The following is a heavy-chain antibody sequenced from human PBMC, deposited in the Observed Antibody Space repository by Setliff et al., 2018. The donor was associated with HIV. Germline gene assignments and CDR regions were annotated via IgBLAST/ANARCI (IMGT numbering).Heavy chain of an antibody. V-gene: IGHV3-13*01. Sequence: GGSLRLSCAASGFAFSSYALHWVRRAPGKGLEWVSAIGTGGDTYYADSVMGRFTISRDNAKKSLYLHMNSLMAEDMAVYYCAKDNRPGGYGGEHFQHWGQGTLVTVSS. CDR3: AKDNRPGGYGGEHFQH. D-gene: IGHD5-18*01. J-gene: IGHJ1*01. CDR1: GFAFSSYA. CDR2: IGTGGDT.